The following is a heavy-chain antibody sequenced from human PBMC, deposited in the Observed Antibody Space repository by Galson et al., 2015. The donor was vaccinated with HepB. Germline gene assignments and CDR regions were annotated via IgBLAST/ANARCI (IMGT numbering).Heavy chain of an antibody. V-gene: IGHV4-39*01. D-gene: IGHD5-18*01. CDR1: GGSISSSSYY. CDR3: ATVPAMAPPYYYYYGMDV. CDR2: IYYSGST. Sequence: ETLSLTCTVSGGSISSSSYYWGWIRQPPGKGLEWIGSIYYSGSTYYNPSLKSRVTIPVDTSKNQFSLKLSSVTAADTAVYYCATVPAMAPPYYYYYGMDVWGQGTTVTVSS. J-gene: IGHJ6*02.